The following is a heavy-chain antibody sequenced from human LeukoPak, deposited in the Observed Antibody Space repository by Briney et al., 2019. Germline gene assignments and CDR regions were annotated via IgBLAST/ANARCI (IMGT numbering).Heavy chain of an antibody. D-gene: IGHD4-11*01. Sequence: GGSLRLSCAASGFTFSSYAMSWVRQAPGKRLEWVSAISGSGGSTYYADSVKGRFTISRDNSKNTLYLQMNSLRAEDTAVYYCAKDQAPVTTGWFDPWGQGTLVTVSS. V-gene: IGHV3-23*01. J-gene: IGHJ5*02. CDR1: GFTFSSYA. CDR2: ISGSGGST. CDR3: AKDQAPVTTGWFDP.